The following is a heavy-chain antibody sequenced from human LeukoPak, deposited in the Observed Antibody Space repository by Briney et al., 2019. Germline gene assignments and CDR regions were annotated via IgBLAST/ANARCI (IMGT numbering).Heavy chain of an antibody. D-gene: IGHD6-13*01. V-gene: IGHV3-23*01. Sequence: PGGSLRLSCAASGFTFSTHAMSWVRQTPGKGLEWVSAISDAGGTTYYADSVKGRFTISRDNSKNTLYLQMNSLRAEDTAVYYCAKELGTSSWYVVDYWGQGTLVTVSS. CDR3: AKELGTSSWYVVDY. J-gene: IGHJ4*02. CDR1: GFTFSTHA. CDR2: ISDAGGTT.